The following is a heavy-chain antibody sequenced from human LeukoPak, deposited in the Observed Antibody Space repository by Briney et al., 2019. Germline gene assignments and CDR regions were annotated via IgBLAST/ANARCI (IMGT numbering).Heavy chain of an antibody. Sequence: GGPLRLSCAASGFTFSSYSMNWVRQAPGKGLEWVSSISSSSSYIYYADSVKGRFTISRDNAKNSLYLQMNSLRAEDTAVYYCARDSGWNWFDPWGQGTLVTVSS. CDR3: ARDSGWNWFDP. V-gene: IGHV3-21*01. D-gene: IGHD6-25*01. CDR1: GFTFSSYS. CDR2: ISSSSSYI. J-gene: IGHJ5*02.